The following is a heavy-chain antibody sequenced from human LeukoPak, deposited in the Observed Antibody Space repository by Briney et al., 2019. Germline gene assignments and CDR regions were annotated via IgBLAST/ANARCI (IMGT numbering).Heavy chain of an antibody. CDR1: GFTFSSHS. CDR2: ISGGSTTI. Sequence: GGSLRLSCAASGFTFSSHSMTWVRQAPGKGLEWVSYISGGSTTIYYADSVKGRFTISRDNAKNSLFLQMNSLRAEDTAVYYCAKEGLVVRGAFDIWGQGTMVTVSS. D-gene: IGHD3-22*01. CDR3: AKEGLVVRGAFDI. J-gene: IGHJ3*02. V-gene: IGHV3-48*01.